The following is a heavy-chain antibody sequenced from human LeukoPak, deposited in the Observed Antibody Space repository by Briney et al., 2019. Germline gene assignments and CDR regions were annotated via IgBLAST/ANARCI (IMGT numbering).Heavy chain of an antibody. CDR3: ARTSLHYDYVWGSYRYISPFDY. D-gene: IGHD3-16*02. Sequence: GASVKVSCKASGYTFTSYYMHWVRQAPGQGLEWMGIINPSGGSTSYAQKFQGRVTMTRDMSTSTVYMELSSLRSEDTAVYYCARTSLHYDYVWGSYRYISPFDYWGQGTLVSVSS. CDR2: INPSGGST. CDR1: GYTFTSYY. J-gene: IGHJ4*02. V-gene: IGHV1-46*01.